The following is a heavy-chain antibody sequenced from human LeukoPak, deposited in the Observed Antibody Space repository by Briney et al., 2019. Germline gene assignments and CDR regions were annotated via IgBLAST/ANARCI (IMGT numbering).Heavy chain of an antibody. Sequence: SETLSLTCAVYGGSFSGYYWSWIRQPPGKGLEWIGEINHSGNTYYKPSLKSRVTISVDTSRNQFSLKLSSVTAADTAVYYCARGGEGHYFGSASQDYWGQGTLVTVSS. CDR1: GGSFSGYY. D-gene: IGHD3-10*01. CDR3: ARGGEGHYFGSASQDY. J-gene: IGHJ4*02. CDR2: INHSGNT. V-gene: IGHV4-34*01.